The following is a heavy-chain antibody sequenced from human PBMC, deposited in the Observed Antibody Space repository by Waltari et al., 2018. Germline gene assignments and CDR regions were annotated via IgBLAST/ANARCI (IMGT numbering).Heavy chain of an antibody. CDR3: ARGQGHIAARQRNSLGRWFDP. V-gene: IGHV4-34*01. CDR1: GGSFSGYS. D-gene: IGHD6-6*01. Sequence: QVQLQQWGAGLLKPSETLSLTCAVYGGSFSGYSWSWIRQPPGQGLGWIGEINHSGSTNYNPSLKSRVTISVDTSKNQFSLKLSSVTAADTAVYYCARGQGHIAARQRNSLGRWFDPWGQGTLVTVSS. J-gene: IGHJ5*02. CDR2: INHSGST.